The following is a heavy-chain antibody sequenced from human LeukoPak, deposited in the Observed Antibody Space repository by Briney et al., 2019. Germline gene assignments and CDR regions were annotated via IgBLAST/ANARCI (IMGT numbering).Heavy chain of an antibody. CDR2: INSDGSWT. CDR1: GNYW. CDR3: ARDESDTVVTNWFDP. V-gene: IGHV3-74*01. Sequence: PGGSLRLSCAASGNYWMHWVRQVPGKGLVWVSHINSDGSWTSYADSVKGRFTISRDNSKNTLYLQMNSLRAEDTAVYYCARDESDTVVTNWFDPWGQGTLVTVSS. D-gene: IGHD4-23*01. J-gene: IGHJ5*02.